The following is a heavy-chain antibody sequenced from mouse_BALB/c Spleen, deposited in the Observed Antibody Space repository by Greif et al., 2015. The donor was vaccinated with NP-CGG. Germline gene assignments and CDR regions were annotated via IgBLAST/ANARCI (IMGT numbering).Heavy chain of an antibody. J-gene: IGHJ4*01. CDR2: INPNNGGT. V-gene: IGHV1-18*01. Sequence: VQLQQPGPELVKPGASVKISCKTSGYTFTEYTMHWVKQSHGKSLGWIGGINPNNGGTYYSQKFKVKATLTVDKSSSTAYFELHILTSEDSAVDYCAKKYGMLYYVMDYWGQGTSVTVSS. CDR1: GYTFTEYT. CDR3: AKKYGMLYYVMDY. D-gene: IGHD2-10*02.